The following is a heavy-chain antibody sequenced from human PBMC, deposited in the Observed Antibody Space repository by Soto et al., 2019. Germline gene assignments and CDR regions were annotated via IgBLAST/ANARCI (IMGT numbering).Heavy chain of an antibody. D-gene: IGHD4-17*01. J-gene: IGHJ3*02. V-gene: IGHV4-39*01. CDR1: GGSISSSSYY. Sequence: QLQLQESGPGLVKPSETLSLTCTVSGGSISSSSYYWGWIRQPPGKGLEWIGSIYYSGSTYYNPSLKSRVTISVDTSKNQFSLKLSSVTAAYTAVYYCATSELYGPNAFDIWGQGTMVTVSS. CDR2: IYYSGST. CDR3: ATSELYGPNAFDI.